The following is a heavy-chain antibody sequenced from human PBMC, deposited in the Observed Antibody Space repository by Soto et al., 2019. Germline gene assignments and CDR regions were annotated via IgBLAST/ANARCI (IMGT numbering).Heavy chain of an antibody. Sequence: GGSLRLSCAASGFTFSSYSMNWVRQAPGKGLEWVSSISSSSSYIYYADSVKGRFTISRDNAKNSLYLQMNSLRAEDTAVYYCARGPYSSGWENFDYWGQGTLVTVSS. CDR1: GFTFSSYS. CDR3: ARGPYSSGWENFDY. CDR2: ISSSSSYI. V-gene: IGHV3-21*01. J-gene: IGHJ4*02. D-gene: IGHD6-19*01.